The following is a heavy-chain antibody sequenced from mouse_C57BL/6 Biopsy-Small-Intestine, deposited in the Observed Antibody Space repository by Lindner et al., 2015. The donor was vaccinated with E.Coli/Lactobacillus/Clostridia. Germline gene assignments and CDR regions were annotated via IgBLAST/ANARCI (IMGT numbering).Heavy chain of an antibody. D-gene: IGHD2-12*01. CDR3: VTSSVVRSIIIECAI. V-gene: IGHV1-72*01. CDR1: GYSFSHFL. CDR2: LNPYSGDT. Sequence: SVKVSCKASGYSFSHFLMHWVRQAPGQGPEWMGRLNPYSGDTDYAQKFRGRVTMTRDTPINTAYMELTSLTSDDTALYYCVTSSVVRSIIIECAIWGQGTLVTVSS. J-gene: IGHJ4*01.